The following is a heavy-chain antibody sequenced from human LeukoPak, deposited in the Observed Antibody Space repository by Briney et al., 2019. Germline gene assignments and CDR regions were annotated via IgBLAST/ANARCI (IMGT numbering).Heavy chain of an antibody. J-gene: IGHJ3*02. D-gene: IGHD2-21*01. CDR3: TRGRVVDAFDI. V-gene: IGHV1-69*04. Sequence: VASVKVSCKATGGTFNNYAVNWVRQAPGKGLEWTGRIIPTLGAADYAQHFKGRVTITADKSTTTAYMELRSLRYEDTAVYYCTRGRVVDAFDIWGQGTMVTVSS. CDR2: IIPTLGAA. CDR1: GGTFNNYA.